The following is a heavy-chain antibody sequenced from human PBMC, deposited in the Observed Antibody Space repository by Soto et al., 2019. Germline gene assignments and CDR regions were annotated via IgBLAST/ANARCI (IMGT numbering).Heavy chain of an antibody. CDR3: ARGTFMVRGVIDAPNFDY. D-gene: IGHD3-10*01. J-gene: IGHJ4*02. CDR2: INHSGST. CDR1: GGSFSGYY. Sequence: SETLSLTCAVYGGSFSGYYWSWIRQPPGKGLEWIGEINHSGSTNYNPSLKSRVTISVDTSKNQFSLKLSSVTAADTAVYYCARGTFMVRGVIDAPNFDYRGQGTLVTVSS. V-gene: IGHV4-34*01.